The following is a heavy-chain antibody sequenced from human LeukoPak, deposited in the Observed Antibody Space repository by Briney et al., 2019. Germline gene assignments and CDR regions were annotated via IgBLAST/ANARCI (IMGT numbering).Heavy chain of an antibody. J-gene: IGHJ4*02. V-gene: IGHV1-18*01. CDR2: ISAYNCKT. CDR3: ARSRVWSSSSVY. CDR1: VYTFTSYG. Sequence: ASVTVSCMASVYTFTSYGISWVRQAPAQGLEGMGWISAYNCKTNYAQKLQGRVTMTTDTSTSTAYMELRSLRSDDTAVYYCARSRVWSSSSVYWGQGTLVTVSS. D-gene: IGHD6-6*01.